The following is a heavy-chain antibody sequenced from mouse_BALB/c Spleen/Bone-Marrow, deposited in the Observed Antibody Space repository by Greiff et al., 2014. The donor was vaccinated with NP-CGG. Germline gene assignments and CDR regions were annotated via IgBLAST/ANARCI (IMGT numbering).Heavy chain of an antibody. CDR1: GYSFTGYT. J-gene: IGHJ3*01. CDR2: INPYNGGT. CDR3: ARDYYGSSYGFAY. D-gene: IGHD1-1*01. Sequence: EVQLQQSGPELVKPGASMKISCKASGYSFTGYTMNWVEQSHGESLEWIGLINPYNGGTSYNQKFKGKATLTVDKSSSTAYMELLSLTSEDSAVYYCARDYYGSSYGFAYWGQGTLVTVSA. V-gene: IGHV1-18*01.